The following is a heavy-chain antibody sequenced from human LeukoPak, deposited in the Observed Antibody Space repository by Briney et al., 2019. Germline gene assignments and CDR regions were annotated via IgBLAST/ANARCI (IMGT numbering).Heavy chain of an antibody. CDR2: ISGSGGST. D-gene: IGHD1-7*01. CDR3: AKDLSNWNYLIDY. V-gene: IGHV3-23*01. Sequence: GGSLRLSCAASGFTVTSNYMSWVRQAPGKGLEWVSAISGSGGSTNYADSVKGRFTISRDNSKNTLYLQMNSLRAEDTAVYYCAKDLSNWNYLIDYWGQGTLVTVSS. CDR1: GFTVTSNY. J-gene: IGHJ4*02.